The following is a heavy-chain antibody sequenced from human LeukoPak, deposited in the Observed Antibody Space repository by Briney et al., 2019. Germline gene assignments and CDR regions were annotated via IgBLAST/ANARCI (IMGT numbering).Heavy chain of an antibody. J-gene: IGHJ4*02. Sequence: GGSLRLSCAASGFTFSSYVMHWVRQAPGKGLEWVAVISYDGSNKYYADSVKGRFTVSRDNSKNTLYLQMNSLRAEDTAVYYCARALYGSHYFDYWGQGTLVTVSS. CDR3: ARALYGSHYFDY. CDR2: ISYDGSNK. D-gene: IGHD3-10*01. CDR1: GFTFSSYV. V-gene: IGHV3-30*04.